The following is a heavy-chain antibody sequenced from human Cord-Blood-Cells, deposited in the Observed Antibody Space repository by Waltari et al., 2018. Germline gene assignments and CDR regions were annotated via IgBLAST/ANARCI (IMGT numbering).Heavy chain of an antibody. CDR3: ARGERWGWYFDL. D-gene: IGHD1-26*01. CDR1: GYTFTGYY. V-gene: IGHV1-2*02. J-gene: IGHJ2*01. Sequence: QVQLVQSGAEVKKPGASVKVSCKASGYTFTGYYMHWVRQAPGQGLEGKGWINPNSEGTNDAQKCQGRVTMTKDTSISTAYMELRRRRSDDTAVYYCARGERWGWYFDLWGRGTLVTVSS. CDR2: INPNSEGT.